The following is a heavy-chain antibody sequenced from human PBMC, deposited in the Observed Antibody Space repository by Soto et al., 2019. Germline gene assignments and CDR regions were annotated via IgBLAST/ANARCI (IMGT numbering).Heavy chain of an antibody. D-gene: IGHD2-2*01. V-gene: IGHV1-69*06. Sequence: QVQLVQSGAEVKKPGSSVKVSCKASGGTFSSYAISWVRQAPGQGLEWMGGIIPIFGTANYAQKFQGRVTITADKSTSTAYMELSSLRSVDTAVYYCARNIVVVPAALYGMDVWGQGTTVTVSS. CDR3: ARNIVVVPAALYGMDV. CDR1: GGTFSSYA. CDR2: IIPIFGTA. J-gene: IGHJ6*02.